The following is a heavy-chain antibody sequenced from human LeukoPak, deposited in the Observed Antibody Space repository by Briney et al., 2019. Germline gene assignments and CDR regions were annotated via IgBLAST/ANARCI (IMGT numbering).Heavy chain of an antibody. J-gene: IGHJ4*02. CDR1: GGSISSGDYY. CDR2: IYYSGST. D-gene: IGHD4/OR15-4a*01. V-gene: IGHV4-30-4*01. Sequence: SETLSLTCTVSGGSISSGDYYWSWIRQPPGKGLEWIGYIYYSGSTYYNPSLKSRVTISVDTSKDQFSLKLNSVTAADTAVYYCARDTESGAVFDYWGQGALVTVSS. CDR3: ARDTESGAVFDY.